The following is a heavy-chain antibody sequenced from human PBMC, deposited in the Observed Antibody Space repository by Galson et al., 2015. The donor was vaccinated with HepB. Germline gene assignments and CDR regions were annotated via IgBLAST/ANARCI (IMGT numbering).Heavy chain of an antibody. J-gene: IGHJ6*02. D-gene: IGHD6-13*01. V-gene: IGHV5-10-1*01. CDR1: GYSFTSYW. Sequence: QSGAEVKKPGESLRISCKGSGYSFTSYWISWVRQMPGKGLEWMGRIDPSDSYTNYSPSFQGHVTISADKSISTAYLQWSSLKASDTAMYYCASGSSWSNYYYYGMDVWGQGTTVTVSS. CDR3: ASGSSWSNYYYYGMDV. CDR2: IDPSDSYT.